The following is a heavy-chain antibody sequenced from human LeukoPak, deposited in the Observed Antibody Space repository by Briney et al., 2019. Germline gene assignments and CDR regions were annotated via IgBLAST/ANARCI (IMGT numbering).Heavy chain of an antibody. CDR2: IAQDGVIK. V-gene: IGHV3-30*19. D-gene: IGHD1-26*01. J-gene: IGHJ4*02. CDR3: ARDPLAGSPDYFDY. CDR1: GFTSSRYG. Sequence: GGSLRLSCAASGFTSSRYGMHWVRQAPGKGLQWVAVIAQDGVIKYDTKSVKGRFIISRDNSWNILYLQMHSLTTEDTAIYYCARDPLAGSPDYFDYWGQGTLLTVSS.